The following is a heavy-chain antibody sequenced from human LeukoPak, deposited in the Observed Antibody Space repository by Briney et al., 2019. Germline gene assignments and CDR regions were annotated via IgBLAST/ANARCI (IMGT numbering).Heavy chain of an antibody. CDR3: ARYRGDYYYYGMDV. D-gene: IGHD3-10*01. V-gene: IGHV4-59*01. J-gene: IGHJ6*02. Sequence: SETLSLTCTVSGGSISSYYWSWIRQPPGKGLEWIGYIYYSGGTNYNPSLKSRVTISVDTSKNQFSLKLSSVTAADTAVYYCARYRGDYYYYGMDVWGQGTTVTVSS. CDR2: IYYSGGT. CDR1: GGSISSYY.